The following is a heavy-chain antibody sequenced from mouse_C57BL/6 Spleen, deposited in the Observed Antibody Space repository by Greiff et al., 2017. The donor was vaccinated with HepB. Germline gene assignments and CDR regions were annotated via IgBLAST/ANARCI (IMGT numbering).Heavy chain of an antibody. Sequence: EVQGVESGGGLVKPGGSLKLSCAASGFTFSSYAMSWVRQTPEKRLEWVATISDGGSYTYYPDNVKGRFTISRENAKNNLYLQMSHLKSEDTAMYYCAREDYDEAWFAYWGQGTLVTVSA. CDR1: GFTFSSYA. D-gene: IGHD2-4*01. V-gene: IGHV5-4*01. CDR2: ISDGGSYT. J-gene: IGHJ3*01. CDR3: AREDYDEAWFAY.